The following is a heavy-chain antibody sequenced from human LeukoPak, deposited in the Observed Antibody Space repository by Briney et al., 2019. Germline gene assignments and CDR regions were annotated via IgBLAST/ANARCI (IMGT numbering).Heavy chain of an antibody. D-gene: IGHD3-3*01. Sequence: GGSLRLSCAASGFTFSSYSMNWVRKAPGKGLEWVSSISSSSSYIYYADSVKGRFTISRDNAKNSLYLQMNSLRAEDTAVYYCARVVFVLSAGHTRFPPNCFAPGGQGPRVTVSS. CDR3: ARVVFVLSAGHTRFPPNCFAP. V-gene: IGHV3-21*01. CDR2: ISSSSSYI. CDR1: GFTFSSYS. J-gene: IGHJ5*02.